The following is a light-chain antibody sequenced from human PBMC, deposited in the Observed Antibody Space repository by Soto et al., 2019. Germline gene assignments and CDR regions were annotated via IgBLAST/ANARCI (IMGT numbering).Light chain of an antibody. CDR3: AAWDDSVKGVV. J-gene: IGLJ2*01. CDR2: TNN. Sequence: QAVVTQPPSASGTPGQRVTISCSGSNSNIGSNSVNWYQQLPGTAPKLLIYTNNQRPSGVPDRFSGSKSGTSASLAISGLHSEDEADYFCAAWDDSVKGVVFGGGTKVTVL. CDR1: NSNIGSNS. V-gene: IGLV1-44*01.